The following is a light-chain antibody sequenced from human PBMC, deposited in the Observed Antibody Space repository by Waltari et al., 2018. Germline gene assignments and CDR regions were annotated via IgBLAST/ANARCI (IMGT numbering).Light chain of an antibody. Sequence: DIVLTQSPLSLPVTPGEPAPISCRPSQSLLHSNGYYYLDWYLQKPGQSPQVLIYLGSNRASGVPDRFSGSGSGTDFTLKISRVEADDVGVYYCMQPLQTPWTFGQGTKVEIK. J-gene: IGKJ1*01. CDR1: QSLLHSNGYYY. CDR2: LGS. V-gene: IGKV2-28*01. CDR3: MQPLQTPWT.